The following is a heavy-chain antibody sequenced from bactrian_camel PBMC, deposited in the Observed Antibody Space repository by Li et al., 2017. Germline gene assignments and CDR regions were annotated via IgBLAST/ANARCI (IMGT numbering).Heavy chain of an antibody. CDR3: AARECPTRVVGGKLTYEDPDLGGRAYST. CDR1: GITYRDPC. J-gene: IGHJ6*01. CDR2: IFTGAGST. V-gene: IGHV3S1*01. Sequence: HVQLVESGGGSVQNGGSLRLSCEGSGITYRDPCMGWFRQVPGKEREGVAVIFTGAGSTYYSDSVKGRFTISQDKAKNTAYLQMNSLKPDDTAVYYCAARECPTRVVGGKLTYEDPDLGGRAYSTWGQGTQVTVS. D-gene: IGHD2*01.